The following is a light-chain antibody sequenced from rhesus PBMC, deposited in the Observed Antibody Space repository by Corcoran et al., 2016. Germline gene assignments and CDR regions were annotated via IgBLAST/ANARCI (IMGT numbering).Light chain of an antibody. CDR3: QQAYSYPLT. CDR2: SAS. V-gene: IGKV1-25*01. Sequence: DIQMTQSPSSLSASVGDRVTITCQASQSLSNYLDWYQQKPGKIPKLLIYSASSLQSGIPSRFSGSGSGTYFTLTISSLQPEDFATYYCQQAYSYPLTFGGGTKV. CDR1: QSLSNY. J-gene: IGKJ4*01.